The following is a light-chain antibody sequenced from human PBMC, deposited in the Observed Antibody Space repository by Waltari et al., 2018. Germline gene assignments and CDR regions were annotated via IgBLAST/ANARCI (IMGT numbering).Light chain of an antibody. CDR2: WAS. Sequence: DIVMTQSPDSLAVSLGERATINCKSSQRILYRSNNQNYLAWYQQKPGQPPKLLIYWASTREFGVPDRFSGSGSGTDFTLTISSLQAEDVAVYYCQQYYNTPYTFGQGTKLEIK. V-gene: IGKV4-1*01. J-gene: IGKJ2*01. CDR1: QRILYRSNNQNY. CDR3: QQYYNTPYT.